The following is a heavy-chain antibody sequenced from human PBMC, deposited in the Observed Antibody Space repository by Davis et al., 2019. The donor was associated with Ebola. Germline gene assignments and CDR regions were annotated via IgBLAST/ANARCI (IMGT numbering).Heavy chain of an antibody. Sequence: ASVKVSCKASGYTFTSYDINWVRQATGQGLEWMGWMNPNSGNTGYAQKFQGRVTMTRNTSISTAYMELSSLRSEDTAVYYCARVWYWSGYSEHKLDVWGQGTTVTVSS. J-gene: IGHJ6*02. CDR1: GYTFTSYD. V-gene: IGHV1-8*01. CDR2: MNPNSGNT. D-gene: IGHD3-3*01. CDR3: ARVWYWSGYSEHKLDV.